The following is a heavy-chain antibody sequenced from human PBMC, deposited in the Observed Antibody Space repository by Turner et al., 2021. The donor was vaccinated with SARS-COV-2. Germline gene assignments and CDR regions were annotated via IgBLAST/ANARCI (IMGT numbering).Heavy chain of an antibody. Sequence: QVQLVESGGGVVQPGRSLRLSCAASGFTFSNYGMHWVRQAPGKGLEWVAVISYDGSNKYYADSVKGRFTISRDNSKNTLYLQMNSLRAEDTAVYYCAKTIYSYGYNVYYFDYWGRGTLVTVSS. CDR2: ISYDGSNK. J-gene: IGHJ4*02. D-gene: IGHD5-18*01. CDR1: GFTFSNYG. V-gene: IGHV3-30*18. CDR3: AKTIYSYGYNVYYFDY.